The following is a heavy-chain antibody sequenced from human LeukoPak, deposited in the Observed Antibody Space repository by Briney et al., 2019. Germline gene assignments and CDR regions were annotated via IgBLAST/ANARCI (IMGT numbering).Heavy chain of an antibody. D-gene: IGHD6-13*01. Sequence: PSETLSLTCTVSGGSISSYYWSWIRQPPGKGLEWIGYIYYSGSTNYNPSLKSRVTISVDTSKNQFSLKLSSVTAADTAVYYCARTEAAGIPDDYWGQGTLVTVSS. CDR3: ARTEAAGIPDDY. CDR2: IYYSGST. V-gene: IGHV4-59*01. CDR1: GGSISSYY. J-gene: IGHJ4*02.